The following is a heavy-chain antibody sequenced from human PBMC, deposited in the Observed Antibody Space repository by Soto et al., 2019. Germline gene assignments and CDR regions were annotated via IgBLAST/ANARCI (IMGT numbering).Heavy chain of an antibody. CDR1: GGTFSSYA. Sequence: QVQLVQSGAEVKKPGSSVKVSRKSSGGTFSSYAINWVRQAPGQGLEWMGGIIPLFGVPNYAQKFQGRVTITAGDSTTTAYMELSSLRAEDTAVYYCARAYSSGWSGDFDYWDQGILVTVSS. V-gene: IGHV1-69*12. CDR3: ARAYSSGWSGDFDY. CDR2: IIPLFGVP. J-gene: IGHJ4*02. D-gene: IGHD6-19*01.